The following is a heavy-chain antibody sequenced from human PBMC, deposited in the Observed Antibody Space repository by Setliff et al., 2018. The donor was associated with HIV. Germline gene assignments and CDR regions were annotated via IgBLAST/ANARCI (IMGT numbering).Heavy chain of an antibody. Sequence: GGSLRLSCAASGITFSRYAMHWVRQAPGKGLEYVSGIKSDGDHTYYADSVKGRFTISRDNSKNRLDLQMGSLRAEDMAVYYCASNFRSGYWYFDLWGRGTLVTVSS. CDR1: GITFSRYA. J-gene: IGHJ2*01. CDR2: IKSDGDHT. CDR3: ASNFRSGYWYFDL. D-gene: IGHD2-15*01. V-gene: IGHV3-64*02.